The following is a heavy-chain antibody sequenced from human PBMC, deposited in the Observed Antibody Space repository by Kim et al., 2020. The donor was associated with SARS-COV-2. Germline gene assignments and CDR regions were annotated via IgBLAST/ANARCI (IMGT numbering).Heavy chain of an antibody. CDR1: GGSFSGYY. CDR3: ARAYTSEYGDYHDY. J-gene: IGHJ4*02. Sequence: SETLSLTCAVYGGSFSGYYWSWIRQPPGKGLEWIGEINHSGSTNYNPSLKSRVTISVDTSKNQFSLKLSSVTAADTAVYYCARAYTSEYGDYHDYWGQGTLVTVSS. V-gene: IGHV4-34*01. CDR2: INHSGST. D-gene: IGHD4-17*01.